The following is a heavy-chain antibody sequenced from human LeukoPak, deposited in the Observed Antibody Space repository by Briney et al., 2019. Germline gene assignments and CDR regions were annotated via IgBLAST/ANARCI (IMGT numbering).Heavy chain of an antibody. CDR1: GFTFSSYA. CDR2: LRGNGDA. D-gene: IGHD3-16*01. Sequence: GGSLRLSCVASGFTFSSYAMSWVRETPARGLEWVPSLRGNGDAFYADSVKGRFTLSRDESRNTAYLQLNKLRVEDTAIYYCAKASWVSTADAVLWGQGTVVTVSS. J-gene: IGHJ4*02. CDR3: AKASWVSTADAVL. V-gene: IGHV3-23*01.